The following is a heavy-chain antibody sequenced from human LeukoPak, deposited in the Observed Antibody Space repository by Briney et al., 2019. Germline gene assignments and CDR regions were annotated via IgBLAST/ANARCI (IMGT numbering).Heavy chain of an antibody. CDR1: GYSFTSYW. D-gene: IGHD2-2*01. Sequence: GESLKISCKGSGYSFTSYWIGWVRQMPGKGLEWMGIIYPCDSDTRYSPSFQGQVTISADKSISTAYLQWSSLKASDTAMYYCARGGEVPAFRVSWFDPWGQGTLVTVSS. CDR2: IYPCDSDT. CDR3: ARGGEVPAFRVSWFDP. V-gene: IGHV5-51*01. J-gene: IGHJ5*02.